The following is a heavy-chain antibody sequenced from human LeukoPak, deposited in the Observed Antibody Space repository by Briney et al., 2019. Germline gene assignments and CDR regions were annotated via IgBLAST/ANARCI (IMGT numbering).Heavy chain of an antibody. V-gene: IGHV3-30*02. CDR1: GFTFTSYG. D-gene: IGHD4-17*01. CDR2: ISFDGSIQ. CDR3: AIPYGDFVY. J-gene: IGHJ4*02. Sequence: GGSLRLSCAAYGFTFTSYGMHWVRRAPGKGLEWVSFISFDGSIQYYGVSVKGRFSISADNSKNTLFLRMNSLRTEDTTVYYCAIPYGDFVYWGQGMLVTVSS.